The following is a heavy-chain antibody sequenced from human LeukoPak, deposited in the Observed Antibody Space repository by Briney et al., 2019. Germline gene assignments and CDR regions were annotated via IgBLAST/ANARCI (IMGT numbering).Heavy chain of an antibody. CDR3: TREVDGMSAY. D-gene: IGHD1-14*01. V-gene: IGHV3-49*04. J-gene: IGHJ4*02. Sequence: GGSLRLSCAASGFTFSNAWMSWVRQAPGKGLEWLGFIRSKASGGAIEYDPSVDGRFTISRDDSKSIAYLQMTSLKTEDTATYFCTREVDGMSAYWGQGTLVTVSS. CDR2: IRSKASGGAI. CDR1: GFTFSNAW.